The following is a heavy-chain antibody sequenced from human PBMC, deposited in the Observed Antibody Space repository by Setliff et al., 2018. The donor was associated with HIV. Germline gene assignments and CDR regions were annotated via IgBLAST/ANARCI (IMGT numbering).Heavy chain of an antibody. CDR2: ISSEAQGGAI. J-gene: IGHJ4*02. CDR3: TTTGGGLADY. D-gene: IGHD3-16*01. Sequence: PGGSLRLSCAVSGFTVTNTWMSWARQAPGKGLEWVGHISSEAQGGAIEYVEPAKGRFTISRDDSKNTLYLQMNSLKIEDTAIYYCTTTGGGLADYWGQGTLVTVSS. V-gene: IGHV3-15*01. CDR1: GFTVTNTW.